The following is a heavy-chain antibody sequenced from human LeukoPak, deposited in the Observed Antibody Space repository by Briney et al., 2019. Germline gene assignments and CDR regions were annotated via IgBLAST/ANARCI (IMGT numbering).Heavy chain of an antibody. D-gene: IGHD3-10*01. CDR3: VKPPMVRGVDYFDY. J-gene: IGHJ4*02. CDR1: GFTFSSYG. CDR2: ISYDGSTI. Sequence: GGSLRLSCAASGFTFSSYGIHWVRQAPGKGLEWVAVISYDGSTIYYADSVKGRFTISRDNSKDTLYLQMNSLRAEDTAVYYCVKPPMVRGVDYFDYWGQGTLVTVSS. V-gene: IGHV3-30*18.